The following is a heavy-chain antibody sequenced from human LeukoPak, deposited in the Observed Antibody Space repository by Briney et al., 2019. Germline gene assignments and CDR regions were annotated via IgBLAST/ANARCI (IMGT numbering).Heavy chain of an antibody. CDR3: ARRAGSYLGYWYFDL. CDR1: GGSISSYY. D-gene: IGHD1-26*01. J-gene: IGHJ2*01. V-gene: IGHV4-4*09. CDR2: MYTSGSS. Sequence: SETLSLICSVSGGSISSYYWTWIRQPPGKGLEWTGYMYTSGSSNYHPSLKSRVTISIDTSKNQFSLILSSVTASDTAIYYCARRAGSYLGYWYFDLWGRGTLVTVSS.